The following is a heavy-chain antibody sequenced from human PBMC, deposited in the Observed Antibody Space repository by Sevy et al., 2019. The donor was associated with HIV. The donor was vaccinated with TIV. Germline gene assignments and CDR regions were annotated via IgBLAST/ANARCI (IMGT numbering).Heavy chain of an antibody. J-gene: IGHJ4*02. CDR2: IKQDGSEK. CDR3: AREAGSGWSIPYYFDY. V-gene: IGHV3-7*01. Sequence: GGSLRLSCAASGFTFSSYWMSWVRQAPGKGLEWVANIKQDGSEKYYVDSVKGRFTISRDNAKNSLYLQMNSLRAEDTAVYYCAREAGSGWSIPYYFDYWGQGTLVTVSS. D-gene: IGHD6-19*01. CDR1: GFTFSSYW.